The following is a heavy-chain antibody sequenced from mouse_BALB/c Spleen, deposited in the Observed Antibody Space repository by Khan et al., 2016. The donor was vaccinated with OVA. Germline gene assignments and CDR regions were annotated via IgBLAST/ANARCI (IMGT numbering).Heavy chain of an antibody. CDR2: ISSGGDYT. Sequence: EVQLVESGGDLVKPGGSLKLSCAASGFTFSSYSMSWVRQTPDKRLEWVATISSGGDYTYYPDSVKGRFTISRDNAKNTLYLQLSSLKSEDTAMNYCGSDLTGSFAYWGQGTLVTVSA. CDR1: GFTFSSYS. V-gene: IGHV5-6*01. CDR3: GSDLTGSFAY. J-gene: IGHJ3*01. D-gene: IGHD4-1*01.